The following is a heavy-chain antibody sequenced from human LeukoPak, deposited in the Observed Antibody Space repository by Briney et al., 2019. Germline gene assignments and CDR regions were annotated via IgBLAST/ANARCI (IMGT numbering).Heavy chain of an antibody. Sequence: SVKVSCKASGYTFTSYGIRWVRQAPGQGLEWMGWISAYNGNTNYAQMLQGRVTMTTDTSTSTAYIELRSLRSDDTAVYYCARHIAVAGGGDWFDPWGQGTLVTVSS. V-gene: IGHV1-18*01. D-gene: IGHD6-19*01. CDR1: GYTFTSYG. J-gene: IGHJ5*02. CDR2: ISAYNGNT. CDR3: ARHIAVAGGGDWFDP.